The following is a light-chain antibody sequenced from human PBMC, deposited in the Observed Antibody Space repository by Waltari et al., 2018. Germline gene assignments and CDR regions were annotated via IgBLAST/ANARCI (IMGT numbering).Light chain of an antibody. CDR3: QTGGHGTWV. CDR1: RGHSSNI. CDR2: VNRDGSH. Sequence: QLVLTQSPSASASLGASVKLTCTLSRGHSSNIIAWLQQQPGKGPRYLMKVNRDGSHSKGDEMPDRFSGSSAGAGRYLTISTVQSEDEADYYCQTGGHGTWVFGGGTKLTVL. J-gene: IGLJ3*02. V-gene: IGLV4-69*01.